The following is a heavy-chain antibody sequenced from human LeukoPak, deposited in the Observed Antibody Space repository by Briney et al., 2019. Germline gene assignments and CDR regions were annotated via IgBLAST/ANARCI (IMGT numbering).Heavy chain of an antibody. CDR1: GYSFTSYW. D-gene: IGHD6-19*01. J-gene: IGHJ4*02. CDR2: IYPGDSDT. V-gene: IGHV5-51*01. Sequence: PGESLKISCQRSGYSFTSYWSGWVRQLPGKGLEWMGIIYPGDSDTRYSPSFQGQVTISADKSISTAYLQWSSLKASDTAMYYCASGRGSGWPYFDYWGQGTLVTVSS. CDR3: ASGRGSGWPYFDY.